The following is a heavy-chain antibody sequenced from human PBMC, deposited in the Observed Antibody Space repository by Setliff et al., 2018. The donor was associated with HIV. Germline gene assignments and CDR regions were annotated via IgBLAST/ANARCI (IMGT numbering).Heavy chain of an antibody. V-gene: IGHV4-59*08. D-gene: IGHD3-3*01. CDR1: AGSISSYY. CDR2: FYYSGTT. Sequence: LTCTVSAGSISSYYWNWIRQAPGKGLEWIGYFYYSGTTDYNPSLKSRATISVDKSKNQFSLRLRSVTATDTAVYYCARGFGVVIPSVYYFDYWGQGTLVTVSS. J-gene: IGHJ4*02. CDR3: ARGFGVVIPSVYYFDY.